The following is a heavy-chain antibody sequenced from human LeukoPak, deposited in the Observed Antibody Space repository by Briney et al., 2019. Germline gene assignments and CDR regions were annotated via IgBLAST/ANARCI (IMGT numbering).Heavy chain of an antibody. J-gene: IGHJ4*02. CDR2: ISAYNGNT. CDR1: GYTFTSYG. V-gene: IGHV1-18*01. D-gene: IGHD3-16*01. Sequence: GASVKVSCKASGYTFTSYGISWVRQAPGQGLEWMGWISAYNGNTNYAQKLQGRVTMTTDTSTSTAYMELRSLRSDDTAVYYCARGGEGTENYDYVWGSYPFDYWGQRTVVTVSS. CDR3: ARGGEGTENYDYVWGSYPFDY.